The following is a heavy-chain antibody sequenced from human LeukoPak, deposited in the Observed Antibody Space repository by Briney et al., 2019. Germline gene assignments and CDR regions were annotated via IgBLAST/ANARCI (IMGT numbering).Heavy chain of an antibody. CDR3: ARAGYYDSSGYTNFDY. CDR2: ISAYNGNT. CDR1: GYTFTSYG. J-gene: IGHJ4*02. Sequence: ASVKVSFKASGYTFTSYGISWVRQAPGQGLEWMGWISAYNGNTNYAQKLQGRVTMTTDTSTSTAYMELRSLRSDDTAVYYCARAGYYDSSGYTNFDYWGRGTLVTVSS. D-gene: IGHD3-22*01. V-gene: IGHV1-18*01.